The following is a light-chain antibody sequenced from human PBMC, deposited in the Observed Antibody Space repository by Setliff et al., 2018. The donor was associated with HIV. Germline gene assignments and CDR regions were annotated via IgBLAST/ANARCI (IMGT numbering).Light chain of an antibody. CDR2: EVS. CDR1: SSDVGAYKY. Sequence: QSVLTQPASVSGSLGQSITISCTGTSSDVGAYKYVSWYQQHPGKAPKLMIYEVSNRPSGVSNRFSGSKSGNTASLTISGLQAEDEADYYCCSYTTSSTVVFGTATKVTVL. CDR3: CSYTTSSTVV. V-gene: IGLV2-14*01. J-gene: IGLJ1*01.